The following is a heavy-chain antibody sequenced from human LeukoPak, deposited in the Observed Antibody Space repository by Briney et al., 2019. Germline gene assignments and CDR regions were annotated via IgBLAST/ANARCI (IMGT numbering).Heavy chain of an antibody. CDR3: ARDTYGDYELGWFDP. Sequence: PGGSLRLSCAASGFTFSSYEMNWVRQAPGKGLEWVSYISSSGSTIYYADSVKGRFTISRDNAKNSLYLQMNSLGAEDTAVYYCARDTYGDYELGWFDPWGQGTLVTVSS. D-gene: IGHD4-17*01. J-gene: IGHJ5*02. CDR1: GFTFSSYE. V-gene: IGHV3-48*03. CDR2: ISSSGSTI.